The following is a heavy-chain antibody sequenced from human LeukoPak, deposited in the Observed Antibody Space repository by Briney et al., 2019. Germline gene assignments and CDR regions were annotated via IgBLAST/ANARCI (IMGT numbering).Heavy chain of an antibody. Sequence: PGGSLRLSCAASGFTFSSYEMNWVRQAPGKGLEWVSYISSSGSTIYYADSVKGRFTISRDNAKNSLYLQMNSLRAEDTAVYYCARVGGDYYDSSGYPAEYFQHWGQGTLVTVSS. D-gene: IGHD3-22*01. CDR1: GFTFSSYE. CDR3: ARVGGDYYDSSGYPAEYFQH. J-gene: IGHJ1*01. V-gene: IGHV3-48*03. CDR2: ISSSGSTI.